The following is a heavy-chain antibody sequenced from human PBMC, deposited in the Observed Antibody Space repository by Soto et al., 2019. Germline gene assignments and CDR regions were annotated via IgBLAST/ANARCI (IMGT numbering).Heavy chain of an antibody. D-gene: IGHD6-6*01. J-gene: IGHJ6*02. V-gene: IGHV5-51*01. CDR1: GYSFTSYW. Sequence: PGESLKISCNGSGYSFTSYWIGWVRQMPWKGLEWMGIIYPGDSDTRYSPSFQGQVTISADKSISTAYLQWSSLKASDTAMYYCARSMAPKYSRYYYYGMDVWGQGTTVTVSS. CDR3: ARSMAPKYSRYYYYGMDV. CDR2: IYPGDSDT.